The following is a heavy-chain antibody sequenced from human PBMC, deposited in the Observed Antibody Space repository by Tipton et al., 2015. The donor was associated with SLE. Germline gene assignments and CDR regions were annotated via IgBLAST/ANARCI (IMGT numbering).Heavy chain of an antibody. D-gene: IGHD3-22*01. CDR1: GYSISSGGYY. V-gene: IGHV4-31*03. CDR2: IYYSGST. Sequence: TLSLTCTVSGYSISSGGYYWSWIRQHPGKGLEWIGYIYYSGSTYYNPSLKSRVTISVDTSKNQFSLKLSSVTAADTAVYYCARDTYYYDSSGYSHFDYWGQGTLVTVSS. CDR3: ARDTYYYDSSGYSHFDY. J-gene: IGHJ4*02.